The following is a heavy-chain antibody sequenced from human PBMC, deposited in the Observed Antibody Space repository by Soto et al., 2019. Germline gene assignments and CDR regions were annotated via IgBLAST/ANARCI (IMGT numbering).Heavy chain of an antibody. CDR3: ASQKYCSSTSCPPSY. D-gene: IGHD2-2*01. J-gene: IGHJ4*02. CDR1: GGSISSYY. V-gene: IGHV4-59*08. Sequence: SETLSLTCTVSGGSISSYYWSWIRQPPGKGLEWIGYIYYSGSTNYNPSLKSRVTISVDTSKNQFSLKLSSVTAADTAVYYCASQKYCSSTSCPPSYWGQGTLVTVSS. CDR2: IYYSGST.